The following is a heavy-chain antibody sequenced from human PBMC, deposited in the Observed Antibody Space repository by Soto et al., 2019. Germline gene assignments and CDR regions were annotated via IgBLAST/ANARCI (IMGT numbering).Heavy chain of an antibody. D-gene: IGHD6-13*01. J-gene: IGHJ4*02. Sequence: QVQLVESGGGVVQPGRSLRLSCAASGFTFSSYGMHWVRQAPGKGLEWVAVIWYDGSNKYYADSVKGRFTISRDNSKNTLYLQMNSLRAEDTAVYYCARDPENGSSWFFGYWGQGTLVTVSS. V-gene: IGHV3-33*01. CDR3: ARDPENGSSWFFGY. CDR2: IWYDGSNK. CDR1: GFTFSSYG.